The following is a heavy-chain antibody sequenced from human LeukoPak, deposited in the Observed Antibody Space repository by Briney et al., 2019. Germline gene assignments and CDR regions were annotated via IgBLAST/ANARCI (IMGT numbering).Heavy chain of an antibody. Sequence: GGSLRLSCAASGFTFSNFGMHWVRQAPGKGLEWVAVISYDGKNEYYTDSVKGRFTISRDNAKNTLYLQMNSLRAEDTAVYYCAKQMAVDYFDYWGQGTLVTASS. V-gene: IGHV3-30*18. CDR2: ISYDGKNE. CDR3: AKQMAVDYFDY. CDR1: GFTFSNFG. D-gene: IGHD5-24*01. J-gene: IGHJ4*02.